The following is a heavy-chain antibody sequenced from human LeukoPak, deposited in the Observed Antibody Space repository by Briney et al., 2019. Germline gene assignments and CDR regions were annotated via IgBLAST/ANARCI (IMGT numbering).Heavy chain of an antibody. J-gene: IGHJ4*02. CDR3: ASSPAYTSSWEAIDN. V-gene: IGHV3-23*01. CDR1: GFTFSSYA. Sequence: GGSLRLSCAASGFTFSSYAMSWVRQAPGKGLEWVSSISGSGTNTYYADSVKGRFTISRDNSRNLLFLQMSGLSAGDTAVYYCASSPAYTSSWEAIDNWGQGTLVTVSS. D-gene: IGHD6-13*01. CDR2: ISGSGTNT.